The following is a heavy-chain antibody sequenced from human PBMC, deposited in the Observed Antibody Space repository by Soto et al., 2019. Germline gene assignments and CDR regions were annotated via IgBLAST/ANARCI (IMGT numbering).Heavy chain of an antibody. CDR2: ISFDGGIK. D-gene: IGHD3-9*01. J-gene: IGHJ4*02. CDR3: VKDYGWTTGTGMGYFDS. Sequence: QVQLVESGGGVVQPGGSLRLSCAAAGFTFSRHAMYWVRQAPGKGLEWVSVISFDGGIKYYADAVKGRFAISRDTPQTTLYLQMNSLRVEATAVYFCVKDYGWTTGTGMGYFDSWGQGALVTVSS. V-gene: IGHV3-30*18. CDR1: GFTFSRHA.